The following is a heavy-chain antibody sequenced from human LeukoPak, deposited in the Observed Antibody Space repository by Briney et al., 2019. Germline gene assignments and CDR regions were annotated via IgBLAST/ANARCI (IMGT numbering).Heavy chain of an antibody. CDR1: GFTFSSYD. D-gene: IGHD6-19*01. CDR2: ISSSSIYI. CDR3: ARGRVGQWLVDAFDI. Sequence: PGGSLRLSCAASGFTFSSYDMSWVRQAPGKGLEWVSSISSSSIYIYYADSLKGRFTISRNNAKNSLYLHIDSLRAEDTAVYYCARGRVGQWLVDAFDIWGQGTMVTVSS. J-gene: IGHJ3*02. V-gene: IGHV3-21*01.